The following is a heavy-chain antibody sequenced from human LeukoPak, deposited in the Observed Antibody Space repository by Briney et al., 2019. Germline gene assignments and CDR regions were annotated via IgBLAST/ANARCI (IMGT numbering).Heavy chain of an antibody. CDR2: ISYDRSNK. V-gene: IGHV3-30-3*01. CDR3: ARDLSRGYSYGAFDY. D-gene: IGHD5-18*01. CDR1: GFTFSSYA. J-gene: IGHJ4*02. Sequence: GGSLRLSCAASGFTFSSYAMHWVRQAPGKGLEWVAVISYDRSNKYYADSVKGRFTISRDNSKNTLYLQMNSLRAEDTAVYYCARDLSRGYSYGAFDYWGQGTLVTVSS.